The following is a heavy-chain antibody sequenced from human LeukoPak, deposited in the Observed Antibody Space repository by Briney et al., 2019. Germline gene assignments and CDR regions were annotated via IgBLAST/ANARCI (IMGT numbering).Heavy chain of an antibody. D-gene: IGHD3-22*01. Sequence: GASVKVSCKASGYTFTSYGISWVRQAPGQGLEWMGWISAYNGNTNYAQKLQGRVTMTTDTSTSTAYMELRSLRSDDTAVYYCARSKAYYDSSGYYYVPFDYWGQGTLVTASS. CDR2: ISAYNGNT. V-gene: IGHV1-18*01. CDR3: ARSKAYYDSSGYYYVPFDY. J-gene: IGHJ4*02. CDR1: GYTFTSYG.